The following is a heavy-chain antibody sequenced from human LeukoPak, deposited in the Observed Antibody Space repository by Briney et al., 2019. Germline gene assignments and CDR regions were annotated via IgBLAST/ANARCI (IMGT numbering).Heavy chain of an antibody. CDR2: IYTSGST. Sequence: SETLSLTCTVPGGSISSYYWSWIRQPAGKGLEWIGRIYTSGSTNYNPSLKSRVTMSVDTSKNQFSLKLSSVTAADTAVYYCARVWYSSSSSWFDPWGQGTLVTVSS. V-gene: IGHV4-4*07. J-gene: IGHJ5*02. CDR3: ARVWYSSSSSWFDP. D-gene: IGHD6-6*01. CDR1: GGSISSYY.